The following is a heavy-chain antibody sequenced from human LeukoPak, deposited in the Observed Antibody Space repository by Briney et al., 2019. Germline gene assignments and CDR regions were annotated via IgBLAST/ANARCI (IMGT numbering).Heavy chain of an antibody. CDR2: IGYTGDST. V-gene: IGHV3-23*01. CDR3: AKSPTVDAAFDI. D-gene: IGHD4-23*01. CDR1: GFTFSSYA. Sequence: GGSLRLSCAASGFTFSSYAMNWVRQAPGKGLEWVSGIGYTGDSTFYADSVKGRFTVSRDSSKNTLFLHMNSLRAEDTALYYCAKSPTVDAAFDIWGQGTMVTVSS. J-gene: IGHJ3*02.